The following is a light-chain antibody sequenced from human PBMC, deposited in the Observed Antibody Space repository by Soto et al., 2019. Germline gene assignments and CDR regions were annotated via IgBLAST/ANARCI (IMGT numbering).Light chain of an antibody. CDR1: SSDVGGYNY. CDR3: TSYTTIKTHL. Sequence: QSALTQPASVSGSPGQSITIPCTGTSSDVGGYNYVSWYQHHPGKAPKLLIYAVSNRPSGVSNRFSGSKFGNTASLTISGLQTEDEADYYCTSYTTIKTHLFGGGTKLTVL. J-gene: IGLJ2*01. V-gene: IGLV2-14*01. CDR2: AVS.